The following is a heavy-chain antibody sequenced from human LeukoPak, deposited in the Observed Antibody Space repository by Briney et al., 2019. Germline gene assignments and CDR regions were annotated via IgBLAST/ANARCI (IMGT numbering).Heavy chain of an antibody. V-gene: IGHV3-9*01. Sequence: PGGSLRLSCTASGFTFTNYAMTWVRQVPGKGLEWVSGISWNSGNIAYADSVKGRFTISRDSAKTSLYLQINNLRAEDTALYYCAKAHDYGDYAGFDYWGQGTLVSVSS. CDR1: GFTFTNYA. D-gene: IGHD4-17*01. J-gene: IGHJ4*02. CDR3: AKAHDYGDYAGFDY. CDR2: ISWNSGNI.